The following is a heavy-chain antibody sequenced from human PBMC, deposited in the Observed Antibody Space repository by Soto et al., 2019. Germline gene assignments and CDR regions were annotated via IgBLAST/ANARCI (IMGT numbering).Heavy chain of an antibody. CDR2: IYWDDDK. V-gene: IGHV2-5*02. CDR3: AHERRYDILTGVGAYYYYYMDV. CDR1: GFSLSTSGVG. J-gene: IGHJ6*03. Sequence: SGPTLVNPTQTLTLTCTFRGFSLSTSGVGVGWIRQPPGKALEWLALIYWDDDKRYSPSLKSRLTITKDTSKNQVVLTMTNMDPVDTATYYCAHERRYDILTGVGAYYYYYMDVWGKGTTVTVSS. D-gene: IGHD3-9*01.